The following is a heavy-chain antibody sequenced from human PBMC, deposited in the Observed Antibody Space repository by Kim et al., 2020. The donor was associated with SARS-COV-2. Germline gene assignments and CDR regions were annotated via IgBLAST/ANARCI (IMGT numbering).Heavy chain of an antibody. D-gene: IGHD3-10*01. V-gene: IGHV1-18*01. J-gene: IGHJ4*02. CDR3: ARVWFGEPEPDY. CDR1: GYTFTSYG. CDR2: ISAYNGNT. Sequence: ASVKVSCKASGYTFTSYGISWVRQAPGQGLEWMGWISAYNGNTNYAQKLQGRVTMTTDTSTSTAYMELRSLRSYDTAVYYCARVWFGEPEPDYWGQGTLVTVSS.